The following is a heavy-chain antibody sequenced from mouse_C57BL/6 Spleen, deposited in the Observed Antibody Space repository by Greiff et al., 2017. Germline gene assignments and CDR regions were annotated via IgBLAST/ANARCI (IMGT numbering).Heavy chain of an antibody. CDR3: ARSYYGNWYFDV. J-gene: IGHJ1*03. CDR1: GYAFSSSW. D-gene: IGHD2-10*01. Sequence: VMLVESGPELVKPGASVKISCKASGYAFSSSWMNWVKQRPGKGLEWIGRIYPGDGDTNYNGKFKGKATLTADKSSSTAYMQLSSLTSEDSAVYFCARSYYGNWYFDVWGTGTTVTVSS. CDR2: IYPGDGDT. V-gene: IGHV1-82*01.